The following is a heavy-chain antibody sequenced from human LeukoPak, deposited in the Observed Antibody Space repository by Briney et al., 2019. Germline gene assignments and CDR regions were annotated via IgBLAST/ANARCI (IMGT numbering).Heavy chain of an antibody. CDR1: GFTFSSYE. CDR3: ARDGRDIVVIPAAIFDY. CDR2: ITSSGNII. J-gene: IGHJ4*02. V-gene: IGHV3-48*03. D-gene: IGHD2-2*01. Sequence: GGSLRLSCAASGFTFSSYEMNWVRQAPGKGLEWVSYITSSGNIIYYADSVKGRFTISRDNAKNSLYLQMNSLRAGDTAVYYCARDGRDIVVIPAAIFDYWGQGTLVTVSS.